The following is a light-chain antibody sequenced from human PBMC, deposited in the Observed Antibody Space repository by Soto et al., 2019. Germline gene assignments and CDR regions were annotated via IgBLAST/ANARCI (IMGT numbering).Light chain of an antibody. CDR3: QKSGSSCYT. CDR1: QSVSSAY. V-gene: IGKV3-20*01. Sequence: EIVLTQSPGTLSFSPGERATLSCRASQSVSSAYLAWYQQIPGQAPRLLIYGASSRATGIPDRFSGSGSGTDFSLTMSGLEPEDFAVYYCQKSGSSCYTCAQGTKLEMK. CDR2: GAS. J-gene: IGKJ2*01.